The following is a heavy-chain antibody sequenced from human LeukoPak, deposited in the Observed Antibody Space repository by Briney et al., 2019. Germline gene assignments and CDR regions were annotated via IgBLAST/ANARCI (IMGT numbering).Heavy chain of an antibody. CDR2: IYPDDSDT. J-gene: IGHJ3*02. CDR3: ARRGVDSSGYRDAFDI. V-gene: IGHV5-51*01. D-gene: IGHD3-22*01. Sequence: GESLKISCKASGYSFSSYWIGWVRQMPGKGLECMGIIYPDDSDTTYSPSFQGQVTISADKSISTAYLQWSSMTASDTAMYYCARRGVDSSGYRDAFDIWGQGTMVTVSS. CDR1: GYSFSSYW.